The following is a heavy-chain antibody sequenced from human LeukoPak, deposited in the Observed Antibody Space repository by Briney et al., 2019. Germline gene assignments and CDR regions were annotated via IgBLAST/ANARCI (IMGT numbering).Heavy chain of an antibody. CDR1: GGTFSSYA. J-gene: IGHJ6*03. CDR3: ARTVATPNYYYYYYMDV. Sequence: GASVKVSCKASGGTFSSYAISWVRQAPGQGLEWMGRIIPIFGTANYAQKFQGRVTITADESTSTAYMELSSLRSEDTAVYYCARTVATPNYYYYYYMDVWGKGTTVTVSS. CDR2: IIPIFGTA. V-gene: IGHV1-69*13. D-gene: IGHD4-23*01.